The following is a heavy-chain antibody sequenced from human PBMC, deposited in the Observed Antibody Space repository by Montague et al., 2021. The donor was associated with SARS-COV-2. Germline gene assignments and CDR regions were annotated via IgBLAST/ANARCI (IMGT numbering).Heavy chain of an antibody. D-gene: IGHD3-3*01. J-gene: IGHJ6*03. CDR2: IYYSGST. CDR1: GGSISSYY. Sequence: SETLSLTCTVSGGSISSYYWSWIRRPPGKGLEWIGYIYYSGSTNYNPSLESRVTISVDTSKNQFSLKLSSVTAADTAVYYCARGIFTIPFIPAHYYMDVWGKGTMVTVSS. V-gene: IGHV4-59*01. CDR3: ARGIFTIPFIPAHYYMDV.